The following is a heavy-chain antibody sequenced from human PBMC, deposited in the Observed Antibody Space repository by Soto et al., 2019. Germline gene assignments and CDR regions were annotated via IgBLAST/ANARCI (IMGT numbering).Heavy chain of an antibody. CDR1: GFPFGENA. CDR2: ISDSGATT. V-gene: IGHV3-23*01. J-gene: IGHJ4*02. CDR3: AKEDTSSGSLDY. D-gene: IGHD6-19*01. Sequence: LRLSCAASGFPFGENAMSWVRQAPGKGLERVSGISDSGATTYYADSVRGRFTISRDNSKNTLYLQMKSLRAEDSASYYCAKEDTSSGSLDYWGQGALVTVSS.